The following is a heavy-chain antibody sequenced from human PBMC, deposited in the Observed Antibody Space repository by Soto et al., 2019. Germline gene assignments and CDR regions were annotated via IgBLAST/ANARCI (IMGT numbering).Heavy chain of an antibody. D-gene: IGHD6-13*01. Sequence: QVQLQQWGAGLLKPSETLSLTCAVYGGSFSGYYWSWIRQPPGKGLEWIGEINHSGSTNYNPSLTSRVTISVDTSKNQFSLKLSSVNASDTAVYYCARGRPSGFSSSWDGNAFDIWGQGTMVTVSS. V-gene: IGHV4-34*01. CDR1: GGSFSGYY. CDR2: INHSGST. J-gene: IGHJ3*02. CDR3: ARGRPSGFSSSWDGNAFDI.